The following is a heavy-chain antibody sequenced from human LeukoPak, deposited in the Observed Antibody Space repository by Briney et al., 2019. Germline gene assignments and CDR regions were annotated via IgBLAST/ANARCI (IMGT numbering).Heavy chain of an antibody. Sequence: GGSLRLSCTTSGVALDDFAMSWVRQPAGKGLEWVGFIRRRAYGGAAEYAASVKGRFIISRDDSKGIAYLQMNSLKTEDTAVYYCSRNGLVDFDYWGQGSRVIVSP. V-gene: IGHV3-49*04. J-gene: IGHJ4*02. CDR1: GVALDDFA. CDR2: IRRRAYGGAA. CDR3: SRNGLVDFDY.